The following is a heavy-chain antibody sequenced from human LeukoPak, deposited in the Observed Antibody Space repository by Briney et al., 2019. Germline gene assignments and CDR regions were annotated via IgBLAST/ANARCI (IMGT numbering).Heavy chain of an antibody. J-gene: IGHJ6*02. CDR1: GYTFTSYG. V-gene: IGHV1-18*01. D-gene: IGHD6-13*01. CDR3: ARRHSSSWPYYYYGMDV. Sequence: GASVKVSCKASGYTFTSYGISWVRQAPGQGLEWMGWISAYNGNTNYAQKLQGRVTMTTDTSTSTAYMELRSLRSDDTAVYYCARRHSSSWPYYYYGMDVWGQGTTVTVSS. CDR2: ISAYNGNT.